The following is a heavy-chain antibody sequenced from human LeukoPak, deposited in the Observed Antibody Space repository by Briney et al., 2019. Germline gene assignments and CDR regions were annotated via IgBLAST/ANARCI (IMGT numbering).Heavy chain of an antibody. V-gene: IGHV3-11*01. J-gene: IGHJ1*01. Sequence: GGSLRLSCAASGFTFSDYYMSWIRQAPGKGLEWVAYISSSGTTTYYADSVKGRFTISRDNAKNTVFLQMNSLRAEDTAVYYCARVLEDDVLTGYYFQHWGQGTLVTVSS. CDR3: ARVLEDDVLTGYYFQH. CDR1: GFTFSDYY. D-gene: IGHD3-9*01. CDR2: ISSSGTTT.